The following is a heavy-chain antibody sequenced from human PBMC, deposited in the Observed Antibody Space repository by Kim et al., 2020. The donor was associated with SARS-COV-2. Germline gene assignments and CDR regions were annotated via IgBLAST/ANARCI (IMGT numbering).Heavy chain of an antibody. J-gene: IGHJ6*02. Sequence: SETLSLTCAVYGGSFSGYYWSWIRQPPGKGLEWIGEINHSGSTNYNPSLKSRVTISVDTSKNQFSLKLSSVTAADTAVYYCARGEVVPAADYYYYGMDVWGQGTTVTVSS. V-gene: IGHV4-34*01. CDR2: INHSGST. D-gene: IGHD2-2*01. CDR3: ARGEVVPAADYYYYGMDV. CDR1: GGSFSGYY.